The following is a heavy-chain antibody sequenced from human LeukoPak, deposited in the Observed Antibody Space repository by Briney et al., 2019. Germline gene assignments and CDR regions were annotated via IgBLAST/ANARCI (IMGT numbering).Heavy chain of an antibody. D-gene: IGHD5-18*01. V-gene: IGHV3-53*01. CDR1: GLTVSNSH. CDR3: ARLYNYGFSY. CDR2: IYSGVTM. Sequence: PGGSLRLSCAASGLTVSNSHMIWVRQAPGKGLEWVSVIYSGVTMYYADSVKGRFTISRDNSKNTLHLQMNSLRAEDTAVYYCARLYNYGFSYWGQGTLVTASS. J-gene: IGHJ4*02.